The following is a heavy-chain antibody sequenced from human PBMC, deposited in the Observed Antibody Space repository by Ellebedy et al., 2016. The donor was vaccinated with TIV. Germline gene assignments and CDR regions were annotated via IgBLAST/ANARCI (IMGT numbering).Heavy chain of an antibody. CDR1: GFTFSSYE. J-gene: IGHJ6*02. V-gene: IGHV3-48*03. CDR3: AKGPDRTLYYYYGMDV. Sequence: PGGSLRLSCAASGFTFSSYELNWVRQAPGKGLEWVSYISNSGSTIYYADSVKGRFTISRDNAKNSLYLQMNSLRAEDTAVYYCAKGPDRTLYYYYGMDVWGQGTTVTVSS. CDR2: ISNSGSTI. D-gene: IGHD1/OR15-1a*01.